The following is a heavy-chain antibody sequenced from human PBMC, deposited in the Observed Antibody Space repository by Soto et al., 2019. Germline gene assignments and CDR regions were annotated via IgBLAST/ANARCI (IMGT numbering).Heavy chain of an antibody. CDR1: GGSISSGGYY. V-gene: IGHV4-31*03. D-gene: IGHD4-4*01. J-gene: IGHJ6*02. CDR2: IYYSGST. CDR3: ARDPGSEETVTTYGMDV. Sequence: PWETLSLTCTVSGGSISSGGYYWSWIRQHPGKGLEWIGYIYYSGSTYYNPSLKSRVTISVDTSKNQFSLKLSSVTAADTAVYYCARDPGSEETVTTYGMDVWGQGTTVTVSS.